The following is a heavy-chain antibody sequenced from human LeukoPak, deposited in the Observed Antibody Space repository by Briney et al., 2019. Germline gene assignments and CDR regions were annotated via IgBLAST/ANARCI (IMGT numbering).Heavy chain of an antibody. D-gene: IGHD4-17*01. V-gene: IGHV3-23*01. Sequence: GGSLRLSCAASGFTFSSYAMSWVRQAPRKGLEWVSAISGSGGSTYYADSVKGRLPISRENSKNTLYLQMSSLRAEDTAIYYCARDPTVTTDSSFDFWGQGTLVTVSS. CDR1: GFTFSSYA. J-gene: IGHJ4*02. CDR2: ISGSGGST. CDR3: ARDPTVTTDSSFDF.